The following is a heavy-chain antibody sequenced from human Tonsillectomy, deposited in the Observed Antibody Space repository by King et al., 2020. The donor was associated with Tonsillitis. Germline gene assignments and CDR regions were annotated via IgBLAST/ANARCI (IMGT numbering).Heavy chain of an antibody. Sequence: QLQESGPGLVKPSETLSLTCTVSGYSISSGYYWGWIRQPPGKGLEWIGSIYHSGTTYYNPSLKSRVTISVDTSKNQFSLRLSSVSAADTAVYYCARDLGTTVTQRFLYWFDPWGQGTLVTVSS. CDR2: IYHSGTT. CDR3: ARDLGTTVTQRFLYWFDP. D-gene: IGHD4-17*01. V-gene: IGHV4-38-2*02. J-gene: IGHJ5*02. CDR1: GYSISSGYY.